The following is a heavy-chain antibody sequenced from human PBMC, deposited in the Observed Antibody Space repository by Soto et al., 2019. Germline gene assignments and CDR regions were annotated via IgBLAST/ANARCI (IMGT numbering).Heavy chain of an antibody. CDR3: ARCPLPVDGDYGLYFDY. D-gene: IGHD4-17*01. J-gene: IGHJ4*02. V-gene: IGHV1-18*01. Sequence: QVQLVQSGAEVKKPGASVKVSCKASHYTFASYGIDWVRQAPGHGREWMGGIRTDNGYTNYAQNLQGRDTTATETSTSTAYMELTSLKADDTAVYYCARCPLPVDGDYGLYFDYWGQGTQVTVSS. CDR2: IRTDNGYT. CDR1: HYTFASYG.